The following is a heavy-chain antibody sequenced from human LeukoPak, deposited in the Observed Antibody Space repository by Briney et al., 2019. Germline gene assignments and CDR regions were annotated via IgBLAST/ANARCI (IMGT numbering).Heavy chain of an antibody. J-gene: IGHJ4*02. Sequence: PGGSLRLSCAASGFTFSSYGMHWVRQAPGKGLEWVAVIWYDESKKYHADPVKGRFTISRDVSKNTLYLQMNSLRAEDTAVYYCARDGGIGLDYWGQGTLVTVSS. CDR1: GFTFSSYG. CDR2: IWYDESKK. V-gene: IGHV3-33*01. D-gene: IGHD3-3*01. CDR3: ARDGGIGLDY.